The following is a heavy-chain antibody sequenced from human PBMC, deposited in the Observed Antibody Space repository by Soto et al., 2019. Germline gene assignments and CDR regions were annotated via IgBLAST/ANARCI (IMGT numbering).Heavy chain of an antibody. CDR2: IDPSDSQT. D-gene: IGHD3-22*01. CDR3: ARQIYDSDNGPNFQYYFDS. V-gene: IGHV5-10-1*01. CDR1: GYSFAGYW. J-gene: IGHJ4*02. Sequence: GESLKISCKGSGYSFAGYWITWVRQKPGKGLEWMGRIDPSDSQTYYSPSFRGHVTISVTKSITTVFLQWSSLRASDTAMYYCARQIYDSDNGPNFQYYFDSWGQGTPVTVSS.